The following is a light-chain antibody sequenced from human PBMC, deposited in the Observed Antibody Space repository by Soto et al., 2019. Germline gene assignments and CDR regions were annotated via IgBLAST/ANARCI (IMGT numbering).Light chain of an antibody. V-gene: IGKV1-39*01. CDR2: AAS. CDR3: QQSHGIPYT. Sequence: DIQMTQSPSSLSAAVGDRVTITCRASRTISTYLNWYQQRPGKAPTLLIYAASTLQSAVPSRFTGSGSGTAFTLTISSLQPEDFATYYCQQSHGIPYTFGQGTKLEI. CDR1: RTISTY. J-gene: IGKJ2*01.